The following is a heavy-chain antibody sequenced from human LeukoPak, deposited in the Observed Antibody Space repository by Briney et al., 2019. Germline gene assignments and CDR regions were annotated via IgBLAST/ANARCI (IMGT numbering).Heavy chain of an antibody. J-gene: IGHJ6*02. CDR2: INAGNGNI. V-gene: IGHV1-3*01. Sequence: ASVKVSCKASGHTSTTYAIHWVRQAPGQGLEWMGWINAGNGNIKYSQKLQGRVTITGDTSASTAYMELSSLRSEDAAVYYCARGYCSSTSCYMDVWGQGTTVT. D-gene: IGHD2-2*01. CDR1: GHTSTTYA. CDR3: ARGYCSSTSCYMDV.